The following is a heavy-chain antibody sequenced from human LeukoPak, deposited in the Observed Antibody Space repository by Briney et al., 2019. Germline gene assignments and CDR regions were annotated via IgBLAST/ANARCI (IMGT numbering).Heavy chain of an antibody. D-gene: IGHD4-17*01. Sequence: SETLSLTCTVSGGSISSSSYYWGWIRQPPGKGLEWIGSIYYSGSTYYNPSLKSRVTISVDTSKDQFSLKLSSVTAADTAVYYCASGFYGNFDYWGQGTLVTVSS. V-gene: IGHV4-39*07. J-gene: IGHJ4*02. CDR3: ASGFYGNFDY. CDR2: IYYSGST. CDR1: GGSISSSSYY.